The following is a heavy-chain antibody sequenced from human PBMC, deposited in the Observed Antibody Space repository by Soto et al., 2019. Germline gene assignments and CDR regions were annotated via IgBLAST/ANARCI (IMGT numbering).Heavy chain of an antibody. J-gene: IGHJ4*02. CDR3: ARYGYSGYGFDY. Sequence: PSETLSLTCTVSGGSISGYYWSWIRQPPGKGLEWIGYIYSGGSTKYNPSLKSRVTISLDTSKNHFSLKLSSVTATDTAVYYCARYGYSGYGFDYWGQGTLVTVSS. D-gene: IGHD5-12*01. CDR2: IYSGGST. V-gene: IGHV4-59*01. CDR1: GGSISGYY.